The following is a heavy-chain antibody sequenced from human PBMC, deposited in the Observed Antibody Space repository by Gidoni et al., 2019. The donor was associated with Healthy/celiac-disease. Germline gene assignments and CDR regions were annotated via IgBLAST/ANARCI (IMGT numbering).Heavy chain of an antibody. D-gene: IGHD6-13*01. J-gene: IGHJ6*02. CDR2: INHRGST. CDR1: GGSFSASY. V-gene: IGHV4-34*01. Sequence: QVQLQQWGAGRLKPSETLFLTCAVYGGSFSASYWSWIRQPPGKGLEWIGEINHRGSTNYNPSLKSRVTISVDTSKNQFSLKLSSVTAADTAVYYCARWPYSSSRKTYYYYGLDVWGQGTTVTVSS. CDR3: ARWPYSSSRKTYYYYGLDV.